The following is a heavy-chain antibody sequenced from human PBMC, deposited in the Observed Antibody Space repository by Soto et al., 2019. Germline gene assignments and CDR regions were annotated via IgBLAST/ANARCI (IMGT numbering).Heavy chain of an antibody. D-gene: IGHD3-10*01. CDR3: AREPFGESFDY. CDR1: GGSISDTGYY. Sequence: SETLSLTCSVSGGSISDTGYYWSWIRQHPGKGLEWIGYVYYSGTTYYNPSLKSRVVISVDTSKNQLSLRLNSVTAADTAVYYCAREPFGESFDYWGRGTLVTLSS. V-gene: IGHV4-31*03. CDR2: VYYSGTT. J-gene: IGHJ4*02.